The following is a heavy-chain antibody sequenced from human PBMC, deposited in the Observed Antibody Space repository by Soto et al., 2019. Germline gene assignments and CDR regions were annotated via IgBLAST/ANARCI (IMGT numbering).Heavy chain of an antibody. CDR2: ISPSGGDT. V-gene: IGHV3-23*01. J-gene: IGHJ6*03. D-gene: IGHD2-21*01. CDR3: AKRDGPYFYYYYMDV. CDR1: GFTFSDYS. Sequence: EVQVLESGGDLVQPGGSLRLSCVASGFTFSDYSMSWVRQAPGKGLEWISAISPSGGDTYNADSVKGRFTVSRDNSKKTLHLHRISLRAEDTAVYYCAKRDGPYFYYYYMDVWGKGTTVSVSS.